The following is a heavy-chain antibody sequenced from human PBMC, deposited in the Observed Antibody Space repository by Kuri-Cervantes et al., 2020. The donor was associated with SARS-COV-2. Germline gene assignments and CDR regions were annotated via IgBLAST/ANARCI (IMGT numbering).Heavy chain of an antibody. CDR3: ARDTRYYDFWSGYVSSENFSRSHYYYYMDV. Sequence: GESLKISCAAPGFTFSSYGMHWVRQAPGKGLEWVAFIRYDGSNKYYADSVKGRFTISRDNSKNTLYLQMNILRAEDTAVYYCARDTRYYDFWSGYVSSENFSRSHYYYYMDVWGKGTTVTVSS. CDR1: GFTFSSYG. CDR2: IRYDGSNK. D-gene: IGHD3-3*01. V-gene: IGHV3-30*02. J-gene: IGHJ6*03.